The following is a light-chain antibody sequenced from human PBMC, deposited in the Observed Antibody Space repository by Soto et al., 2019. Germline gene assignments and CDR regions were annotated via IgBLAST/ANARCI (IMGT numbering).Light chain of an antibody. CDR1: QSVNNN. CDR2: GAS. Sequence: EIVMTQSPATLSVSPGERATLSCRASQSVNNNLAWYQQKPGQAPRLLIYGASARATGIPARFSGSGSGTEFPLNISSLPSEYFSVYYCQQYNNWPLTFGGGTKVEIK. V-gene: IGKV3-15*01. CDR3: QQYNNWPLT. J-gene: IGKJ4*01.